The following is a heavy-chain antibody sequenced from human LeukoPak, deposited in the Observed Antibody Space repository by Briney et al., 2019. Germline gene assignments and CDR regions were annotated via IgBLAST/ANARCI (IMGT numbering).Heavy chain of an antibody. V-gene: IGHV4-39*07. CDR2: MHYSGST. Sequence: SETLSLTCTVSGGSISSTNYYWGWIRQPPGKGLEWIASMHYSGSTYYNPSLNNRVTRSIDTSKNQFSMKLSSVTAADTAVYYCACLTTADAFDIWGQGTKVTVSS. J-gene: IGHJ3*02. D-gene: IGHD3-22*01. CDR1: GGSISSTNYY. CDR3: ACLTTADAFDI.